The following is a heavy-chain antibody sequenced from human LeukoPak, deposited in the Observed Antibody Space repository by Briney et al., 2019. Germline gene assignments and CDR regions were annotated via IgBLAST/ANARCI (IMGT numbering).Heavy chain of an antibody. D-gene: IGHD3-10*01. CDR1: GFTLSSYE. J-gene: IGHJ6*04. CDR2: ISSSGSTI. V-gene: IGHV3-48*03. CDR3: ARYGSGSYYNQDV. Sequence: PGGSLRLSCAASGFTLSSYEMNWVRQAPGKGLEWVSYISSSGSTIYYADSVKGRFTISRDNAKNSLYLQMNSLRAEDTAVYYCARYGSGSYYNQDVWGKGTTVTISS.